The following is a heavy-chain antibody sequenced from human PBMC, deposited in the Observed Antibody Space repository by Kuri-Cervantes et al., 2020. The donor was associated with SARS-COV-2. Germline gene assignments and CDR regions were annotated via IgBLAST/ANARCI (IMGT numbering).Heavy chain of an antibody. CDR1: GFTFSSYS. V-gene: IGHV3-66*02. CDR2: IYSGGST. Sequence: GGSLRLSCAVSGFTFSSYSMNWVRQAPGKGLEWVSVIYSGGSTYYADSVKGRFTISRDNSKNTLYLQMNSLRAEDTAVYYCARDIGMATNRGLDYWGQGTLVTVSS. CDR3: ARDIGMATNRGLDY. J-gene: IGHJ4*02. D-gene: IGHD5-24*01.